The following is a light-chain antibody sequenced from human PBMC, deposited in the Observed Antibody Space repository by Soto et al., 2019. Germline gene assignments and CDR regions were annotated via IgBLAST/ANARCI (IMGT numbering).Light chain of an antibody. CDR2: DAS. J-gene: IGKJ4*01. Sequence: DIQMTQSPSSLSASVGDRVTITCQASQDIRKYLHWYQQKPGKDPKLLIYDASTLQTGVPSRFSGSGSGTDFSFSISSLHPEDIATYYCQQYDNLPLTFGGGTKVEIK. CDR3: QQYDNLPLT. CDR1: QDIRKY. V-gene: IGKV1-33*01.